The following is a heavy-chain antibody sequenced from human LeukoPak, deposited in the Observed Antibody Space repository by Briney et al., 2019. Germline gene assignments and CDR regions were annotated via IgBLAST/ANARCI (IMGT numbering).Heavy chain of an antibody. CDR1: GFTFSSYG. CDR2: ISYDGSNK. V-gene: IGHV3-30*18. CDR3: AKGYYGSGRRDWFDP. D-gene: IGHD3-10*01. Sequence: GGSRRLSCAASGFTFSSYGMHWVRQAPGKGLEWVAVISYDGSNKYYADSVKGRFTISRDNSKNTLYLQMNSLRAEDTAVYYCAKGYYGSGRRDWFDPWGQGTLVTVSS. J-gene: IGHJ5*02.